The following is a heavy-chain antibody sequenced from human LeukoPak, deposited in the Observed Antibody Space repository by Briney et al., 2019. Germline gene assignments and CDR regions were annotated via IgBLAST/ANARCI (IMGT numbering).Heavy chain of an antibody. Sequence: GGSLRLSCAASGFTFCSPWMHWVRQAPGKGLEWVANIKQDGSEKYYVDSVKGRFTISRDNAKNSLYLQMNSLRAEDTAVYYCARDKIVGATNFDYWGQGTLVTVSS. D-gene: IGHD1-26*01. CDR2: IKQDGSEK. CDR1: GFTFCSPW. V-gene: IGHV3-7*03. CDR3: ARDKIVGATNFDY. J-gene: IGHJ4*02.